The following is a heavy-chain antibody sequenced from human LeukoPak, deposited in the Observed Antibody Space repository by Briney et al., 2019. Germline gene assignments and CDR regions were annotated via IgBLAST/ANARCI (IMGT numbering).Heavy chain of an antibody. J-gene: IGHJ4*02. V-gene: IGHV4-61*02. CDR1: GGSISSGSYY. CDR2: ICTSGST. Sequence: PSQTLSLTCTVSGGSISSGSYYWSWIRQPAGKGLEWIGRICTSGSTNYNPSLKSRVTISVDTSKNQFSLKLSSVTAADTAVYYCARQQRSYFDYWGQGTLVTVSS. D-gene: IGHD1/OR15-1a*01. CDR3: ARQQRSYFDY.